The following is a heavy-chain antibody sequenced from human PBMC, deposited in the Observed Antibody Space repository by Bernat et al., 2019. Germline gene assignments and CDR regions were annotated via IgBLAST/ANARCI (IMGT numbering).Heavy chain of an antibody. CDR1: GFTFSNAW. V-gene: IGHV3-15*01. CDR3: TTDRSSSWLLGY. CDR2: IKSKTDGGTT. D-gene: IGHD6-13*01. Sequence: EVQLVESGGGLVKPGGSLRLSCAASGFTFSNAWMSWVRQAPGKGLEWVGRIKSKTDGGTTDYAAPVKGRFTISRVDSKNTLYLQMNSLKTEDTAVYYCTTDRSSSWLLGYWGQGTLVTVSS. J-gene: IGHJ4*02.